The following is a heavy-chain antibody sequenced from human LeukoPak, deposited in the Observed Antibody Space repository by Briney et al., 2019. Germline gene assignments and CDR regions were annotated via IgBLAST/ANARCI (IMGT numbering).Heavy chain of an antibody. CDR1: GFTFSSYS. Sequence: GGSLRLSYAASGFTFSSYSMNWVRQAPGKGLEWVSSISSSSSYIYYADSVKGRFTISRGNAKNSLYLQMNSLRAEDTAVYYCARVAVADFDYWGQGTLVTVSS. CDR3: ARVAVADFDY. V-gene: IGHV3-21*01. J-gene: IGHJ4*02. CDR2: ISSSSSYI. D-gene: IGHD6-19*01.